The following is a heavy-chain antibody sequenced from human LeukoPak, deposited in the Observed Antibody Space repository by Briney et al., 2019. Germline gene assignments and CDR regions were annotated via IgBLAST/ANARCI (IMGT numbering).Heavy chain of an antibody. CDR2: ISGSGGST. V-gene: IGHV3-23*01. CDR1: GFTFSSYA. Sequence: PGGSLRLSCAASGFTFSSYAMSWVRQAPGKGLEWVSAISGSGGSTYYADSVKGRFTISIDNSKNALYLQMNSLRAEDTAVYYCAKHPGYCSGGSCYDYWGQGTLVTVSS. D-gene: IGHD2-15*01. CDR3: AKHPGYCSGGSCYDY. J-gene: IGHJ4*02.